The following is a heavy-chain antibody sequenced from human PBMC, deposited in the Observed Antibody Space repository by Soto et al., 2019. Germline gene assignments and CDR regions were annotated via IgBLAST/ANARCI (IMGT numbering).Heavy chain of an antibody. CDR3: AREYTYGSNFFDC. CDR1: GGSISSAAYY. Sequence: QVQLQESGPGLVKPSQTLSLTCTVSGGSISSAAYYWSWIRQHPGKGLEWIGYISHSGSTYYTPSLKRRVIISADTSKNQFSLNLPSVTAADTAVYYCAREYTYGSNFFDCWGQGALVTVSS. J-gene: IGHJ4*02. CDR2: ISHSGST. V-gene: IGHV4-31*03. D-gene: IGHD5-18*01.